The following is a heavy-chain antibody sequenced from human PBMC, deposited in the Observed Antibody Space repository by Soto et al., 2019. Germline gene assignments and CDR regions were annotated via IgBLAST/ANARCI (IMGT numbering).Heavy chain of an antibody. D-gene: IGHD3-10*01. CDR1: GFTFSAYE. V-gene: IGHV3-48*03. J-gene: IGHJ4*02. CDR3: VYGYYFDS. Sequence: GGSLRLSCAASGFTFSAYEMNWVRQTPGRVLEWVSYISNTGSTLYYADSVKGRFTISRDNAKNSLFLQMNSLRADDTAVYYCVYGYYFDSWGREPWSQSPQ. CDR2: ISNTGSTL.